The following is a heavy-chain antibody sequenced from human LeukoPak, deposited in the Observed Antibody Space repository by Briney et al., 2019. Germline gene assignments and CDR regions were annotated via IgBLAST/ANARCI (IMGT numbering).Heavy chain of an antibody. J-gene: IGHJ4*02. D-gene: IGHD3-10*01. CDR1: GYTFTGYY. Sequence: ASVKVSCKASGYTFTGYYMHWVRQAPGQGLEWMGWINPNSGGTNYAQKFQGRVTMTRDTSISTAYMELSRLRSDDTAVYYRARGPSGVPYYFDYWGQGTLVTVSS. CDR3: ARGPSGVPYYFDY. V-gene: IGHV1-2*02. CDR2: INPNSGGT.